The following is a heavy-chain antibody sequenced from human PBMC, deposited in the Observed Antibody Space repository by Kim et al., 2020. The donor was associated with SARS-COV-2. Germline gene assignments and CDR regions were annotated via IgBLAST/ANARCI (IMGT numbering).Heavy chain of an antibody. D-gene: IGHD1-7*01. CDR1: GFTFGDYA. V-gene: IGHV3-49*03. CDR3: TREDLTGTHPLFDY. J-gene: IGHJ4*02. CDR2: IRSKAYGGTT. Sequence: GGSLRLSCTASGFTFGDYAMSWFRQAPGKGLEWVGFIRSKAYGGTTEYAASVKGRFTISRDDSKSIAYLQMNSLKTEDTAVYYCTREDLTGTHPLFDYWGQGTLVTVSS.